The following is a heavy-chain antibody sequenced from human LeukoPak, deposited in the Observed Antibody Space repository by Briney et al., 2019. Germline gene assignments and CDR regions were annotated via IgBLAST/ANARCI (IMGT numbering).Heavy chain of an antibody. J-gene: IGHJ4*02. CDR1: GGTFSSYA. CDR2: IIPIFGTA. Sequence: SVKVSCKASGGTFSSYAISWVRQAPGQGLEWMGGIIPIFGTANYAQKFQGRVTITADESTSTAYMELSSLRSEDTAVYYRARESLRYSSSWYLDYWGQGTLVTVSS. V-gene: IGHV1-69*13. D-gene: IGHD6-13*01. CDR3: ARESLRYSSSWYLDY.